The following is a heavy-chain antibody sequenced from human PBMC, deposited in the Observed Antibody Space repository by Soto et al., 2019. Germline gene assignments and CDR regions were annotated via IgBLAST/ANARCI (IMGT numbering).Heavy chain of an antibody. CDR1: GFTFSSYA. V-gene: IGHV3-23*01. J-gene: IGHJ6*02. CDR2: ISGSGGST. Sequence: GGSLRLSCAASGFTFSSYAMSWVRQAPGKGLEWVSAISGSGGSTYYADSVKGRFTISRDNSKNTLYLQMNSLRAEDTAVYYCAKDSRDHTATHGWDYYYYYGMDVWGQGTTVTVSS. CDR3: AKDSRDHTATHGWDYYYYYGMDV. D-gene: IGHD5-18*01.